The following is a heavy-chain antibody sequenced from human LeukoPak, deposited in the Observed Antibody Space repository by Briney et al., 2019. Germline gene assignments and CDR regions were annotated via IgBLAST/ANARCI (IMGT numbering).Heavy chain of an antibody. CDR2: INHTGST. CDR1: GGSFSGYY. D-gene: IGHD2-21*01. V-gene: IGHV4-34*01. CDR3: ARLPGVVDFDS. Sequence: SETLSLTCAVYGGSFSGYYWTWFRQPPGKRLEWIGEINHTGSTNFSPSLRSRVTLSIDPSKNQISLQLSSVTAADTAVYYCARLPGVVDFDSWGQGTLVTVSS. J-gene: IGHJ4*02.